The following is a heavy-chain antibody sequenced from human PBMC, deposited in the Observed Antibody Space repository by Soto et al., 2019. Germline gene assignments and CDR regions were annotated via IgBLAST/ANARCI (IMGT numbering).Heavy chain of an antibody. CDR1: VGSISSGDYY. D-gene: IGHD6-13*01. CDR2: IYYSGST. V-gene: IGHV4-30-4*01. J-gene: IGHJ5*02. Sequence: QVQLQESGPGLVKPSQTLSLTCTVSVGSISSGDYYWSWIRQPPGKGLEWIGYIYYSGSTYYNPSLTCRETTKLYTPKNPVTLKQSSVAAADTAVYYCARKRPDGSRLDPWGHRTLVTVSS. CDR3: ARKRPDGSRLDP.